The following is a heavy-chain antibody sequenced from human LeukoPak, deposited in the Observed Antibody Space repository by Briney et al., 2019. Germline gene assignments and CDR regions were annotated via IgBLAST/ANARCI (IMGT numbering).Heavy chain of an antibody. D-gene: IGHD5-12*01. V-gene: IGHV3-7*01. CDR1: GFTFSSYW. CDR3: AVATRSFLPDYC. J-gene: IGHJ4*02. CDR2: INQDGREK. Sequence: GGSLRLSCAASGFTFSSYWMSWVRQAPGKGLEWVAIINQDGREKHYVDSAKGRFTISRDNAKDSLYLQMNSLRAEDTALYYCAVATRSFLPDYCWGQGTLVTVSS.